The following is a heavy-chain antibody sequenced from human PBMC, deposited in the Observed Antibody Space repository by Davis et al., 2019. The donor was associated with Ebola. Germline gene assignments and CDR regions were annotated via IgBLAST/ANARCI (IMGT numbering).Heavy chain of an antibody. CDR1: GFTFSSYG. V-gene: IGHV3-33*01. J-gene: IGHJ5*02. Sequence: GESLKISCAASGFTFSSYGMHWVRQAPGKGLEWVAVIWYDGSNKYYADSVKGRFTISRDNAKNSLYLQMNSLRAEDTAVYYCARAGGYCSGGSCSWFDPWGQGTLVTVSS. CDR3: ARAGGYCSGGSCSWFDP. D-gene: IGHD2-15*01. CDR2: IWYDGSNK.